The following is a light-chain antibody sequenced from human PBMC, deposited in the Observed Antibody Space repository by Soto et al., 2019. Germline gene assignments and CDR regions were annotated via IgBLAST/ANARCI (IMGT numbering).Light chain of an antibody. CDR1: QTVNTY. Sequence: DIQMTQSPSSLSASIGDRVTITCRASQTVNTYLHWYQQKPGKAPKLLIYAASNLQSGVPSRFSGSGSGTNFTLSLNSLQPEDFATYYCQQGYSNPWMFGQGTQV. J-gene: IGKJ1*01. CDR2: AAS. V-gene: IGKV1-39*01. CDR3: QQGYSNPWM.